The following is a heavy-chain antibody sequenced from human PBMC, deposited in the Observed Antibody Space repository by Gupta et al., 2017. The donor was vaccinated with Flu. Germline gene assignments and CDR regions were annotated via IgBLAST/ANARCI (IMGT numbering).Heavy chain of an antibody. V-gene: IGHV3-30*18. Sequence: QVQLVESGGGVVQPGRSLRLSCAASGFIFSTYGVHWVRQAPGKGLEWVAVISFDESYQNYADSVKGRFTISRDNSKNTLDLQINSLRAEDTAVYYCAKDQREYCSGGDCYPQILDYWGQGTLVTVSP. CDR1: GFIFSTYG. CDR2: ISFDESYQ. J-gene: IGHJ4*02. CDR3: AKDQREYCSGGDCYPQILDY. D-gene: IGHD2-15*01.